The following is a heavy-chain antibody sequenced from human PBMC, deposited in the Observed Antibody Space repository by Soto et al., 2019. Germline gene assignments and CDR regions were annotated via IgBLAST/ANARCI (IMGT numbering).Heavy chain of an antibody. J-gene: IGHJ4*02. Sequence: GGSLRLSCAASGFIVSDYYMSWIRQAPGKGLEWIAYISSSGTYINYADSVKGRFTISRDNAENTVYLQMNSLRVEDTAVYYCAKGALGYCHHGICYQHSDYWGQGTLVTVSS. V-gene: IGHV3-11*05. CDR3: AKGALGYCHHGICYQHSDY. D-gene: IGHD2-8*01. CDR2: ISSSGTYI. CDR1: GFIVSDYY.